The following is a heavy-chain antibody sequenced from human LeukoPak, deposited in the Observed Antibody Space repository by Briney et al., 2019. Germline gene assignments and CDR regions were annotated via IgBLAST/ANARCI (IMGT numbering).Heavy chain of an antibody. D-gene: IGHD6-19*01. V-gene: IGHV4-4*02. CDR3: ATQWLGPYGY. J-gene: IGHJ4*02. Sequence: SGTLSLTCAVSGGSISSSNWWTWVRQPPGKGLEWTGENYHSGSTNYNPSLKRRVTISVDTSKNQFSLKLSSVAAADTAVYYCATQWLGPYGYWGQGTLVTVSS. CDR1: GGSISSSNW. CDR2: NYHSGST.